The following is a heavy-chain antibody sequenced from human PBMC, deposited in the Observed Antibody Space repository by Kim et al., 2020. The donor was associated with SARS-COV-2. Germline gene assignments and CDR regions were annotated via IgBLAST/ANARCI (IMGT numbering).Heavy chain of an antibody. CDR3: ARFFHLGLGASMIYYGMDV. Sequence: ASVKVSCKASGYTFTSYDINWVRQATGQGLEWMGWMNPNSGNTGYAQKFQGRVTMTRNTSISTAYMELSSLRSEDTAVNYCARFFHLGLGASMIYYGMDVWGQGTTVTVSS. D-gene: IGHD3-16*01. CDR1: GYTFTSYD. J-gene: IGHJ6*02. V-gene: IGHV1-8*01. CDR2: MNPNSGNT.